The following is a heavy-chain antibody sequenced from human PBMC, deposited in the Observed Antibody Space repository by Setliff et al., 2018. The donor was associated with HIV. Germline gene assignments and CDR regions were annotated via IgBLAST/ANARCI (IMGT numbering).Heavy chain of an antibody. CDR1: GFTFSSYW. CDR2: INSDGSST. Sequence: GGSLRLSCAASGFTFSSYWMHWVRQAPGKGLVWVSRINSDGSSTSYADSVKGRFTISRDNAKNTLYLQMNSLRAEDTAVYYCARAGLYSSSWHYYYYYMDVWGKGTTVTV. J-gene: IGHJ6*03. D-gene: IGHD6-13*01. V-gene: IGHV3-74*01. CDR3: ARAGLYSSSWHYYYYYMDV.